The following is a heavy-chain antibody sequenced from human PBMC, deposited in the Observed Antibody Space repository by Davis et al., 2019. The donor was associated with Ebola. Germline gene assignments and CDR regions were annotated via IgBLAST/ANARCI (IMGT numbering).Heavy chain of an antibody. Sequence: GESLKISCSASGFIFSSYVMSWVRLAPGKGLEWVSTYGTSTDTYYADSVKGRFTISRDNAKNSLYLQMNSLRAEDTAVYYCAREIAAAHFDYWGQGTLVTVSS. CDR2: YGTSTDT. J-gene: IGHJ4*02. D-gene: IGHD6-13*01. V-gene: IGHV3-21*01. CDR3: AREIAAAHFDY. CDR1: GFIFSSYV.